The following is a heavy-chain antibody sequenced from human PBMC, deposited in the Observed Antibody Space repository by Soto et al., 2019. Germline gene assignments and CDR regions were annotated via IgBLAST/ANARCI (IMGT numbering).Heavy chain of an antibody. CDR1: GFTFSSYA. D-gene: IGHD4-17*01. J-gene: IGHJ4*02. Sequence: QVQLVESGGGVVQPGRSLRLSCAASGFTFSSYAMHWVRQAPGKGLEWVAVMSFDGSNKYYADSVQGRFTISRDNSKNTLYPQMNSLRPEDTAVYYCAKDPGYGDYEDYFDYWGQGTLVTVSS. CDR3: AKDPGYGDYEDYFDY. V-gene: IGHV3-30*18. CDR2: MSFDGSNK.